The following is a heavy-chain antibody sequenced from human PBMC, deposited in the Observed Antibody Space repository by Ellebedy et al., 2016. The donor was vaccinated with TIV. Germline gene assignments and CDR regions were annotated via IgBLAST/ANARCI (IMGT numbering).Heavy chain of an antibody. CDR3: ARRKITIFGVTDAFDI. Sequence: MPSETLSLTCTVSGGSMRNYYWSWIRQPPGKGLEWLGQIFYSGSTNYNPSLRSRVTISVDTSTNQFSLRLSSVTAADTAVYYCARRKITIFGVTDAFDIWGQGTVVTVSS. V-gene: IGHV4-59*01. J-gene: IGHJ3*02. D-gene: IGHD3-3*01. CDR1: GGSMRNYY. CDR2: IFYSGST.